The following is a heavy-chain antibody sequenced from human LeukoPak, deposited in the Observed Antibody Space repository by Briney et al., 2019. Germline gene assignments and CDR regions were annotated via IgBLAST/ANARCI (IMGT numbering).Heavy chain of an antibody. CDR2: LNSDGSNT. D-gene: IGHD3-3*01. CDR1: GFTFRSYW. CDR3: VRGITIFGVLRSPWFDP. Sequence: GRSLRLSCAVSGFTFRSYWMHWVRQAPGKGLVWVSRLNSDGSNTSYADSVKGRFTISRDNAKKTLYLQMNGLRVEDSAVYYCVRGITIFGVLRSPWFDPWGQGTLVTVSS. V-gene: IGHV3-74*01. J-gene: IGHJ5*02.